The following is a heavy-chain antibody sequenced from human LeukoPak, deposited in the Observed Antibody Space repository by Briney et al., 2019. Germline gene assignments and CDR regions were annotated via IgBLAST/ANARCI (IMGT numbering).Heavy chain of an antibody. CDR3: AKGALDYYDSSGYTSTHFDY. CDR1: GFTFDDYA. V-gene: IGHV3-9*01. D-gene: IGHD3-22*01. Sequence: GGSLRLSCAASGFTFDDYAMHWVRHAPGKGLEWVSGISWNSGSIVYADSVKGRFTISRDNAKNSLYLQMNSLRAEDTALYYCAKGALDYYDSSGYTSTHFDYWGQGTLVTVSS. CDR2: ISWNSGSI. J-gene: IGHJ4*02.